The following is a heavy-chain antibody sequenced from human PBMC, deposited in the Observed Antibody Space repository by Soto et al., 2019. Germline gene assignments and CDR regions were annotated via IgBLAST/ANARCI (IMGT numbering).Heavy chain of an antibody. D-gene: IGHD1-26*01. J-gene: IGHJ6*02. CDR3: ARDHGGSYSHYYYYGMDV. V-gene: IGHV1-69*01. CDR2: IIPIFGTA. CDR1: GGTFSSYA. Sequence: QVQLVQSGAGVKKPGSSVKVSCKASGGTFSSYAISWVRQAPGQGLEWMGGIIPIFGTANYAQKFQGRVTITADESTSTAYMELSSLRSEDTAVYYCARDHGGSYSHYYYYGMDVWGQGTTVTVSS.